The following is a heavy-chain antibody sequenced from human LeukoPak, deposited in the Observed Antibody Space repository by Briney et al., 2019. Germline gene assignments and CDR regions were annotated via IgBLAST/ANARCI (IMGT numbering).Heavy chain of an antibody. D-gene: IGHD6-6*01. CDR1: GFTFDDYA. V-gene: IGHV3-9*01. CDR3: AREAISSRLEETA. J-gene: IGHJ6*03. Sequence: PGRSLRLSCAASGFTFDDYAMHWVRQAPGKGLEWVSGISWNSGSIGYADSVKGRFTISRDNAKNSLYLQMNSLRDEDTAVYYCAREAISSRLEETAWGKGTTVIVSS. CDR2: ISWNSGSI.